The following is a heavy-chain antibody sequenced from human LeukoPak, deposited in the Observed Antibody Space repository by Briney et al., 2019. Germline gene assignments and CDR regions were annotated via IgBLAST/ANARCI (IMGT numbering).Heavy chain of an antibody. CDR3: ARFPKALPAGAFDI. V-gene: IGHV4-30-2*01. CDR2: IYHSGST. J-gene: IGHJ3*02. CDR1: GGSISSGGYS. Sequence: SETLSLTCAVSGGSISSGGYSWSWIRQPPGKGLEWIGYIYHSGSTYYNPSLKSRVTISVDRSKNQFSLKLSSVTAADTAVYYCARFPKALPAGAFDIWGQGTMVTVSS.